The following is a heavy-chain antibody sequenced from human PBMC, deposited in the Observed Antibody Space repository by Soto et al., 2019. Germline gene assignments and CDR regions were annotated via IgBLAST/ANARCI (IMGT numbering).Heavy chain of an antibody. CDR3: ARESCSGGSCYWFDP. CDR1: GYTFTGYY. J-gene: IGHJ5*02. V-gene: IGHV1-2*04. Sequence: ASVKVSCKASGYTFTGYYMHWVRQAPGQGLEWMGWINPNSGGTNYAQKFQGWVTMTRDTSICTAYMELSRLRSDDTAVYYCARESCSGGSCYWFDPWGQGTLVTVS. CDR2: INPNSGGT. D-gene: IGHD2-15*01.